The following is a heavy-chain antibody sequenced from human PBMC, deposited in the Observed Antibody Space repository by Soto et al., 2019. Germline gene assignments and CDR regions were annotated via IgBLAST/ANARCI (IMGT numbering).Heavy chain of an antibody. CDR2: ISGGASDK. CDR1: GFMFSAYW. V-gene: IGHV3-7*01. Sequence: EVQLVESGGGLVQPGGSLRLSCAASGFMFSAYWMSWVRQDPRKGLEWVATISGGASDKFYVDSVKGRFTISRDDAKNSLYLQMNSLRDEDTDVYYCVREAWHRFDHWGQGTLVTVSS. J-gene: IGHJ4*02. CDR3: VREAWHRFDH.